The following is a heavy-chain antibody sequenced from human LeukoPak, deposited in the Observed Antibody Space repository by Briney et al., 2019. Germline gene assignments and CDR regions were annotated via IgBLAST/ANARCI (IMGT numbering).Heavy chain of an antibody. CDR3: ATTYCSGGSCCFDP. Sequence: GGSLRLSCAASGFTFSSYSMNWVRQALGKGLEWVSSISSSSSYIYYADSVKGRFTISRDNAKNSLYLQMNSLRAEDTAVYYCATTYCSGGSCCFDPWGQGTLVTVSS. V-gene: IGHV3-21*01. CDR2: ISSSSSYI. J-gene: IGHJ5*02. D-gene: IGHD2-15*01. CDR1: GFTFSSYS.